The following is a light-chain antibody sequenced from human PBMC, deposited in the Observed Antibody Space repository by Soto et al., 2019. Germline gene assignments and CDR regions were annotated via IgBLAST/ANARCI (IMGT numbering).Light chain of an antibody. J-gene: IGLJ2*01. CDR1: SSNIGANT. V-gene: IGLV1-44*01. CDR3: AAWDDNLNSVV. CDR2: SDN. Sequence: QSVLTQPPSASGTPGQRLTISCSGSSSNIGANTVNWYQQLPGTAPKVLMYSDNQRPSGVPDRFSGSKSGTSASLAISGLQSEDEADYYCAAWDDNLNSVVFGGGTKVTVL.